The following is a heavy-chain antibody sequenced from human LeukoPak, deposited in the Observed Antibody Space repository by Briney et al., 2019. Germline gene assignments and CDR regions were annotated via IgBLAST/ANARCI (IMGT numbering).Heavy chain of an antibody. CDR3: AKGDSYYDFCLDV. D-gene: IGHD3-3*01. J-gene: IGHJ6*02. Sequence: PGRSLRLSCAASGFTFSSYGMHWVRQAPGKGLEWVAVIWYDGSNKYYAGSVKGRFAISRDNSKNTLSLQMDSLRAEDTAVYYCAKGDSYYDFCLDVWGQGTTVTVSS. CDR1: GFTFSSYG. V-gene: IGHV3-33*06. CDR2: IWYDGSNK.